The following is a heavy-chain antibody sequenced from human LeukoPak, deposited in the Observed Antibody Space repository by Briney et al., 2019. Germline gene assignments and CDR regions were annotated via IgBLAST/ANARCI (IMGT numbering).Heavy chain of an antibody. CDR2: IYPDDSNT. Sequence: GESLKISCKGSGYKFTNYWIVWVRQMPGKGLEWMGIIYPDDSNTRYSPSFQGQVTISVDKSFSTAYLQWNSLKASDTAMYYCALQPGYCSSASCSHFDFWSQGTLVTVSS. D-gene: IGHD2-2*01. J-gene: IGHJ4*02. V-gene: IGHV5-51*01. CDR1: GYKFTNYW. CDR3: ALQPGYCSSASCSHFDF.